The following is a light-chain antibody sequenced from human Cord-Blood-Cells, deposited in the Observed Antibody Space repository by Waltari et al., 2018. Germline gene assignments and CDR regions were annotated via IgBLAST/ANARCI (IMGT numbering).Light chain of an antibody. CDR3: QQYDNRPLT. J-gene: IGKJ4*01. Sequence: DIQMTHPPSSLSASVGVKVTITCQATQDISNYLNWYQQKLGKAPKLLIYDSSNLETGVPSRFSGSGSGTDFTFTISSLQPEDIATYYCQQYDNRPLTFGGGTKVEIK. CDR1: QDISNY. V-gene: IGKV1-33*01. CDR2: DSS.